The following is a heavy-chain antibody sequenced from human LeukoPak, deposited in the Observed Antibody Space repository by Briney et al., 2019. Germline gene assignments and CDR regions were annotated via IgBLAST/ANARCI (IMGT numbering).Heavy chain of an antibody. V-gene: IGHV4-59*08. CDR3: ARHDYGDWYYYGMDV. D-gene: IGHD4-17*01. Sequence: SETLSLTCTVSGGSISSYYWSWIRQPPGKGLEWIGYIYYSGSTNYNPSLKGRVTISVDTSKNQFSLKLSSVTAADTAVYYCARHDYGDWYYYGMDVWGQGTTVTVSS. CDR2: IYYSGST. J-gene: IGHJ6*02. CDR1: GGSISSYY.